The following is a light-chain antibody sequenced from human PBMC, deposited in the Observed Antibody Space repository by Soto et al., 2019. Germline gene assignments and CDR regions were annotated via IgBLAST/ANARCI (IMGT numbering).Light chain of an antibody. CDR3: QQRNVWPTVT. CDR2: GAF. V-gene: IGKV3-11*01. CDR1: PSVTNF. J-gene: IGKJ5*01. Sequence: EIVLTQSPATLSLSPGERARISCRASPSVTNFLAWYHQKPCQAPRLLIYGAFNRATGIPARFSGSGSGTDFTPTISSLEPEDSAVYYCQQRNVWPTVTFGQGTKLDIK.